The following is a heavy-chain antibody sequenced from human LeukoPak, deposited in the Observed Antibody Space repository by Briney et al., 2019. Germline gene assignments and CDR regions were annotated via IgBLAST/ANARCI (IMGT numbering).Heavy chain of an antibody. D-gene: IGHD1-26*01. Sequence: GGSLRLSCAASGFTFSSYGMHWVRQAPGKGLEWVAVISYDGSNKYYADSVKGRFTISRDNSKNTLYLRMNSLRAEDTAVYYCAKMGARLYYYYYGMDVWGQGTTVTVSS. J-gene: IGHJ6*02. V-gene: IGHV3-30*18. CDR2: ISYDGSNK. CDR3: AKMGARLYYYYYGMDV. CDR1: GFTFSSYG.